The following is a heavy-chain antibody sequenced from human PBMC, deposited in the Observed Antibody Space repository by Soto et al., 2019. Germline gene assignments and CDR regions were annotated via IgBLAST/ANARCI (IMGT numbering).Heavy chain of an antibody. Sequence: PGESLKISCKGSGCSFTSYWISWVRQMPGKGLEWMGRIDPSDSYTNYSPSFQGHVTISADKSITTVFLQWSSLRASDTAMYYCARQIHDSDTGPNFQYYFDSWGQGTPVTVSS. J-gene: IGHJ4*02. CDR2: IDPSDSYT. D-gene: IGHD5-18*01. CDR1: GCSFTSYW. V-gene: IGHV5-10-1*01. CDR3: ARQIHDSDTGPNFQYYFDS.